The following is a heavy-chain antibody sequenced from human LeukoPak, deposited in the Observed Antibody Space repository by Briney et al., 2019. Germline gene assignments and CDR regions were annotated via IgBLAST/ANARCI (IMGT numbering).Heavy chain of an antibody. Sequence: SETLSLTCTVSGGSINSYYWNWIRQPPGKGLEWIGYIYYSGSTNYNPSLESRVTMSRDASKNQFSLKLTSVTAADTAVYYCARNSGISYGYPFDFWGRGTLVTVPS. V-gene: IGHV4-59*08. CDR1: GGSINSYY. CDR2: IYYSGST. D-gene: IGHD5-18*01. J-gene: IGHJ4*02. CDR3: ARNSGISYGYPFDF.